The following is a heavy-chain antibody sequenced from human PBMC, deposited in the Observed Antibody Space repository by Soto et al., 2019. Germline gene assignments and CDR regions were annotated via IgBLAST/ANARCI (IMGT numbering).Heavy chain of an antibody. Sequence: QVQLVQSGADLKKPGSSVKVSCKASGGSFSNYYISWVRQAPGQGLEWMGGISPLFGTTNYAQKFRGRVTITADESTSTDYMEMSSLRFADTAVYYCARAHGSSWYNWFDPWGQGTLVTVSS. V-gene: IGHV1-69*01. CDR1: GGSFSNYY. CDR2: ISPLFGTT. J-gene: IGHJ5*02. CDR3: ARAHGSSWYNWFDP. D-gene: IGHD6-13*01.